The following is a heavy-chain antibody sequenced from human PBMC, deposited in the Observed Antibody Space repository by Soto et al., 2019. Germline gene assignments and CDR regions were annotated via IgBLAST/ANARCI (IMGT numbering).Heavy chain of an antibody. Sequence: PSETLSLTCTVSGASISRYYWSWIRQPPGKGLEWIGYIYYSGSTNYNPSLKSRVTISVDTSKNQFSLKLSSVTAADTAVYYCARTPSGLTNFDYWGQGTLVTVSS. D-gene: IGHD5-12*01. J-gene: IGHJ4*02. CDR1: GASISRYY. CDR3: ARTPSGLTNFDY. V-gene: IGHV4-59*01. CDR2: IYYSGST.